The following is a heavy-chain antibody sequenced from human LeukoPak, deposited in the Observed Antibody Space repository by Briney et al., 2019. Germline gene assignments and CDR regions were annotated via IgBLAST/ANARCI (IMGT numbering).Heavy chain of an antibody. V-gene: IGHV4-34*01. Sequence: SETLSLTCAVYGESFSGYYWSWLRQPPGKGLEWIGEINHSGSTNYNPSLKSRVTISVDTSKNQFSLKLSSVTAADTAVYYCARGLNWGSLVRRWYFDLWGRGTLVTVSS. D-gene: IGHD7-27*01. CDR1: GESFSGYY. J-gene: IGHJ2*01. CDR2: INHSGST. CDR3: ARGLNWGSLVRRWYFDL.